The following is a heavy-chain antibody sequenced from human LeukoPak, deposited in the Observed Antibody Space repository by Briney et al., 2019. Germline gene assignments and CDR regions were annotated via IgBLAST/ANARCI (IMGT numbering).Heavy chain of an antibody. J-gene: IGHJ4*02. CDR2: IWYDGSNK. Sequence: GRSLRLSCAASGFTFSSYGMHWVRQAPGKGLEWVAVIWYDGSNKYYADSVKGRFTISRDNSKNTLYLQMNSLRAEDTAVYYCAKSGYSGYDLPFDYWGQGTLVTVSS. D-gene: IGHD5-12*01. CDR1: GFTFSSYG. V-gene: IGHV3-33*06. CDR3: AKSGYSGYDLPFDY.